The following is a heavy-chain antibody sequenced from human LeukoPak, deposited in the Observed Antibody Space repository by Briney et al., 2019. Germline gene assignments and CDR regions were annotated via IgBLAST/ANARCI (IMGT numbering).Heavy chain of an antibody. Sequence: SETLPLTCTVSGGSISSYYWSWIRQPPGKGLEWIGYIYYSGSTNYNPSLKSRVTISVDTSKNQFSLKLSSVTAADTAVYYCARGGAYYDILTGYPNDAFDIWGQGTMVTVSS. CDR2: IYYSGST. V-gene: IGHV4-59*01. J-gene: IGHJ3*02. CDR1: GGSISSYY. D-gene: IGHD3-9*01. CDR3: ARGGAYYDILTGYPNDAFDI.